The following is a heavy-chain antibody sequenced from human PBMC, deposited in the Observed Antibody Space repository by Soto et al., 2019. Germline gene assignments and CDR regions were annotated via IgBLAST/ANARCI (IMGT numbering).Heavy chain of an antibody. Sequence: SVKVSCKASGGTFSSYAISWVRQAPGQGLEWMGGIIPIFGTANYAQKFQGRVTITADESTSTAYMELSSLRSEDTAVYYCARRMVLRFLETSTYYYGMDVWGQGTTVTVSS. J-gene: IGHJ6*02. D-gene: IGHD3-3*01. CDR3: ARRMVLRFLETSTYYYGMDV. CDR1: GGTFSSYA. V-gene: IGHV1-69*13. CDR2: IIPIFGTA.